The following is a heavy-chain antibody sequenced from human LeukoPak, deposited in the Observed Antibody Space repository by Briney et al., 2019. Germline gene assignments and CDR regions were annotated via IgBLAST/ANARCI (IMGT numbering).Heavy chain of an antibody. CDR3: ARYLPFGVVQTFDY. J-gene: IGHJ4*02. D-gene: IGHD3-3*01. Sequence: SETLSLTCTVSGGSISSSSYYWGWIRQPPGKGLEWIGSIYYSGSTYYNPSLKSRVTISVDTSKNQFSLKLSSVTAADTAAYYCARYLPFGVVQTFDYWGQGTLVTVSS. CDR1: GGSISSSSYY. V-gene: IGHV4-39*01. CDR2: IYYSGST.